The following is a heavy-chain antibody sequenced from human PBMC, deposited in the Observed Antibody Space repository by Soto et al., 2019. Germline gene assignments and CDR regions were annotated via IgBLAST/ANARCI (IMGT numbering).Heavy chain of an antibody. CDR1: GFTFDDYA. CDR3: VKGGSSQYYFDD. D-gene: IGHD6-13*01. V-gene: IGHV3-9*01. CDR2: ISWNSGSI. Sequence: EVQLVESGGGLVQPGRSLRLSCAASGFTFDDYAMHWVRQAPGKGLEWVSGISWNSGSIGYADSVKGRFTISRDNDKNTQYQQINSLRAEDTAWDDCVKGGSSQYYFDDWGQGTLVTVSS. J-gene: IGHJ4*02.